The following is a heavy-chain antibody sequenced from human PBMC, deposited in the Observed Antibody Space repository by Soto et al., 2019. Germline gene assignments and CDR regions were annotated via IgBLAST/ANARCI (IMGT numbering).Heavy chain of an antibody. CDR1: GGSFSGYY. J-gene: IGHJ3*02. CDR3: ARAEYDMVAFDI. Sequence: SETLSLTCAVYGGSFSGYYWSWIRQPPGKGLEWIGEINHSGSTNYNPSLKSRVTISVDTSKNQFSLKLSSVTAADTAVYYCARAEYDMVAFDIWGQGTMVTVSS. V-gene: IGHV4-34*01. CDR2: INHSGST. D-gene: IGHD3-22*01.